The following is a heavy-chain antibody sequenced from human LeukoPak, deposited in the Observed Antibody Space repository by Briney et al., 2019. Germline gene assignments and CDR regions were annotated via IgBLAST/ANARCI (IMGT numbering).Heavy chain of an antibody. V-gene: IGHV3-7*01. J-gene: IGHJ6*03. Sequence: PGGSLRLSCAASGFTFSSYWMSWVRQAPGKGLEWVANIKQDGSEKYYVDSVKGRFTISRDNAKNSLYLQMNSLRAEDTAVYYCARGSGSYYYDYMDVWGEGTPVTVSS. CDR2: IKQDGSEK. CDR1: GFTFSSYW. D-gene: IGHD1-26*01. CDR3: ARGSGSYYYDYMDV.